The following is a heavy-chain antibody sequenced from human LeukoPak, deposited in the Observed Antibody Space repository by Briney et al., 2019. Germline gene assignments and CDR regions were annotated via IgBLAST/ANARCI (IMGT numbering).Heavy chain of an antibody. D-gene: IGHD2-2*01. Sequence: PETLSLTCSVSGGSISSYYWSWIRQPPGKGLEWIGYIYYSGSTNYNPSLKSRVTISVDTSKNQFSLKLSSVSAADTAVYYCARDAVVVPAAIEAAFDYWGQGTLVTVSS. V-gene: IGHV4-59*12. CDR1: GGSISSYY. CDR2: IYYSGST. CDR3: ARDAVVVPAAIEAAFDY. J-gene: IGHJ4*02.